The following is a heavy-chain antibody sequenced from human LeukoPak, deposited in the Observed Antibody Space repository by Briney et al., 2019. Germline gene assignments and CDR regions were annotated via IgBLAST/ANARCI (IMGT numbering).Heavy chain of an antibody. V-gene: IGHV1-46*01. Sequence: GASVKVSCKASGGTFSSYAISWVRQAPGQGLEWMGIINPSGGSTSYAQKFQGRVTMTRDTSTSTVYMELSSLRSEDTAVYYCARDGLTVTTPKANWFDPWGQGTLVTVSS. CDR2: INPSGGST. CDR3: ARDGLTVTTPKANWFDP. CDR1: GGTFSSYA. J-gene: IGHJ5*02. D-gene: IGHD4-11*01.